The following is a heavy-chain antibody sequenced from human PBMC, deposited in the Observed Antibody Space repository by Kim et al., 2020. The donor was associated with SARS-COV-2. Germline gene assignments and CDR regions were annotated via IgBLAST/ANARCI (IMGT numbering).Heavy chain of an antibody. V-gene: IGHV1-24*01. Sequence: ASVKVSCKVSGYTLSELSMHWVRQAPGKGLEWMGGFDSEDGETIYAQKFQGSVTMTEDTSTDTAYMELSSLRSEDTAVYFCATQFHDFWSGYYSGGNWFDPWGQGTLVTVSS. D-gene: IGHD3-3*01. CDR3: ATQFHDFWSGYYSGGNWFDP. CDR2: FDSEDGET. CDR1: GYTLSELS. J-gene: IGHJ5*02.